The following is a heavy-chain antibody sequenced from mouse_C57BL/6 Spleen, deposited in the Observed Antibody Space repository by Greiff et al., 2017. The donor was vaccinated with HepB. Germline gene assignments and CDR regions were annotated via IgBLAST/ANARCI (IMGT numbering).Heavy chain of an antibody. CDR2: INPNNGGT. J-gene: IGHJ1*03. D-gene: IGHD1-1*02. CDR1: GYTFTDYY. V-gene: IGHV1-26*01. Sequence: EVQLQQSGPELVKPGASVKISCKASGYTFTDYYMNWVKQSHGKSLEWIGDINPNNGGTSYNQKFKGKATLTVDKSSSTAYMELRSLTSEDSAVYYWAKGGGEGRKWYFDVWGTGTTVTVSS. CDR3: AKGGGEGRKWYFDV.